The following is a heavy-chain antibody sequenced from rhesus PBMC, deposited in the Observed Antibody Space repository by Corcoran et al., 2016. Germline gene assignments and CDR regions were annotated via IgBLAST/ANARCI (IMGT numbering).Heavy chain of an antibody. CDR2: IYGSCGST. CDR3: AKYSGGWSRYYFDY. J-gene: IGHJ4*01. Sequence: QVQLQESGPAVVKPSETLSLTCAVSGGSISSSNWWSWIRQSPGKGLEWIGGIYGSCGSTEYNPSLKSRVTISIDTSKNQFSLMLSSVTAADMAVYYCAKYSGGWSRYYFDYWGQGVLVTVSS. V-gene: IGHV4-93*02. CDR1: GGSISSSNW. D-gene: IGHD6-37*01.